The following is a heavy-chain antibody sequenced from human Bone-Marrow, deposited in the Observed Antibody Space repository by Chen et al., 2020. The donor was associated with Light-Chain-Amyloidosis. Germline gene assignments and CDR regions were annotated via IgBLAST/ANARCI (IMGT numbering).Heavy chain of an antibody. CDR1: GYHFPNYW. V-gene: IGHV5-51*01. D-gene: IGHD5-12*01. Sequence: EVQLEQSGPEVKKPGESLKISCKGSGYHFPNYWIGWVRQMPGKGLEGMGVIYPDDSDARYSPSFEGQVTISADKSITTAYLQWRSLKASDTAMYYCARRRDGYNFDYWGQGTLVTVSS. J-gene: IGHJ4*02. CDR3: ARRRDGYNFDY. CDR2: IYPDDSDA.